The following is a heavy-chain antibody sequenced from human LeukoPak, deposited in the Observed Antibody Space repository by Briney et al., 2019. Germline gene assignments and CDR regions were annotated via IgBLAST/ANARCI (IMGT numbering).Heavy chain of an antibody. CDR3: ACFYGDWDAFDI. CDR2: IYYSGST. D-gene: IGHD4-17*01. CDR1: GGSISSSSYY. Sequence: PSETLSLTCTVSGGSISSSSYYWGWIRQPPGKGLEWIGSIYYSGSTYYNPSLKSRVTISVDTSKNQFSLKLSSVTAADTAVYYCACFYGDWDAFDIWGQGTMVTVSS. V-gene: IGHV4-39*01. J-gene: IGHJ3*02.